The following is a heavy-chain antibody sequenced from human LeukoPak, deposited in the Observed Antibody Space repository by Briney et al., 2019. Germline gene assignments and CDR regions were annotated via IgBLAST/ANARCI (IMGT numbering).Heavy chain of an antibody. J-gene: IGHJ5*02. CDR1: GYTFTIYY. D-gene: IGHD2-2*01. V-gene: IGHV1-46*01. CDR3: ARVNCSSTSCSGGWFDP. CDR2: INPSGGST. Sequence: ASVKVSFKASGYTFTIYYMHWVRQAPGQGLEWMGLINPSGGSTSYTQKFQGRVTMTRDTSTSTVYMELSSLRSEDTAVYYCARVNCSSTSCSGGWFDPWGQGTLVTVSS.